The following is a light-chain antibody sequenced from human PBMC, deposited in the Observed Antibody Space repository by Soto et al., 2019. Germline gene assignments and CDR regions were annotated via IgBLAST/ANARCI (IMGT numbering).Light chain of an antibody. V-gene: IGKV1-5*03. Sequence: DIQMTQSPSTLSASVGDRVTITCRASQSISSWLAWYQQKPGKAPKLLIYKASSLESGVPSRFSGSGSGTEFTLTISSLQPDDFATYYCQQYNKLLNTFGQGTKLEIK. CDR2: KAS. J-gene: IGKJ2*01. CDR3: QQYNKLLNT. CDR1: QSISSW.